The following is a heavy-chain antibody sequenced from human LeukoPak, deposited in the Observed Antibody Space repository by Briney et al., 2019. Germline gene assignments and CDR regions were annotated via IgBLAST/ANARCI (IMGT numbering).Heavy chain of an antibody. D-gene: IGHD4-17*01. CDR3: ARSGGTVTTYYYYGTDV. J-gene: IGHJ6*04. Sequence: GGSLRLSCAASGFTFSSYEMNWVRQAPGKGLEWVSYISSSGSTIYYADSVKGRFTISRDNAKNSLYLQMNSLRAEDTAVYYCARSGGTVTTYYYYGTDVWGKGTTVTVSS. CDR1: GFTFSSYE. V-gene: IGHV3-48*03. CDR2: ISSSGSTI.